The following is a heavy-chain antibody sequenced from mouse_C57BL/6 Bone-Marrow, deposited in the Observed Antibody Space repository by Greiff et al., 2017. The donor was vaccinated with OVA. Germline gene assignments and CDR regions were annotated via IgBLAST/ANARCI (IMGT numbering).Heavy chain of an antibody. D-gene: IGHD1-1*01. CDR2: IYPGDGDT. V-gene: IGHV1-80*01. CDR3: ARHSLLLRSSYWYFDV. CDR1: GYAFSSYW. J-gene: IGHJ1*03. Sequence: QVQLKESGAELVTPGASVKISCTASGYAFSSYWMNWVKQRPGKGLEWIGQIYPGDGDTNYNGKFKGKATLTADKSSSTAYMQRSSLTSEDSAVYFCARHSLLLRSSYWYFDVWGTGTTVTVSS.